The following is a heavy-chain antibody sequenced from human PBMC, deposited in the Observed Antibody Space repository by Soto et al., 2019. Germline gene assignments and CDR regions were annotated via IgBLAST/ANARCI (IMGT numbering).Heavy chain of an antibody. CDR2: TSYEGTNN. Sequence: QVQLVESGGGVVQPGTSLRLSCVGSGFTFRSYVIHWVRQAPGKGLEWVALTSYEGTNNYYGDSVKGRFTISRDNSKNAVDLQMDSLRLEDTSLYYCARWGTTGGLDVWGPGTLVSFSS. D-gene: IGHD3-16*01. CDR1: GFTFRSYV. V-gene: IGHV3-30*19. J-gene: IGHJ4*02. CDR3: ARWGTTGGLDV.